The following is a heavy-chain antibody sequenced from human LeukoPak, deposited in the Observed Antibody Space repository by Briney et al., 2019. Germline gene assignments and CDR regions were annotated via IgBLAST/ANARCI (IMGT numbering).Heavy chain of an antibody. J-gene: IGHJ4*02. Sequence: GGSLRLSCAASGYTFSSYTMKWVRQSPGKGREWVSSIISSSTSIYYADSMKGRFTISRDNAENSLYLQMNSMRAEDTAVYYCARGKFSTGYVDYWGQGTLVPVSS. CDR2: IISSSTSI. D-gene: IGHD3/OR15-3a*01. CDR1: GYTFSSYT. CDR3: ARGKFSTGYVDY. V-gene: IGHV3-21*01.